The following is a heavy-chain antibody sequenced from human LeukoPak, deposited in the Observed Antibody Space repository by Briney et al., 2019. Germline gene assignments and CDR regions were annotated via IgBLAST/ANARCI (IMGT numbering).Heavy chain of an antibody. V-gene: IGHV3-30*03. CDR2: ISYDGSKK. CDR3: ARDAYKGLYYLDY. D-gene: IGHD5-24*01. J-gene: IGHJ4*02. CDR1: GFTFSSYH. Sequence: GGSLRLSCAASGFTFSSYHMHWVRQAPGKGLEWVALISYDGSKKYYSDSLQGRVTISRDNYKNTLFLQMETLRPEDTAVYYCARDAYKGLYYLDYWGQGTLVTVSS.